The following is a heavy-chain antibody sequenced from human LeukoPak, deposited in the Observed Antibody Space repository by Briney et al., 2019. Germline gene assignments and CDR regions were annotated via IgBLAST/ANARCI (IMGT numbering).Heavy chain of an antibody. Sequence: SVKVSCKASGGTFSSYAISWVRQAPGQGLEWMGGIIPIFGTANYAQKFQGRVTITADESTSTAYMELSSLRSEDTAVYYCARVPPDHYYYGSGSYLYYFDYWGQGTLVAVSS. J-gene: IGHJ4*02. CDR2: IIPIFGTA. CDR3: ARVPPDHYYYGSGSYLYYFDY. V-gene: IGHV1-69*13. CDR1: GGTFSSYA. D-gene: IGHD3-10*01.